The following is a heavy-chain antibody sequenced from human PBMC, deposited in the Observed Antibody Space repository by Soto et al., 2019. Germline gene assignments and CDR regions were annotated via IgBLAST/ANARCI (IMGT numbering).Heavy chain of an antibody. CDR1: GYSFTRYW. J-gene: IGHJ3*02. V-gene: IGHV5-51*01. CDR3: ARRSMVRGVTKGGAFDI. CDR2: IYPGDSDT. D-gene: IGHD3-10*01. Sequence: PGESLTISCTCSGYSFTRYWIGWVRQMPGKGLEWMGIIYPGDSDTRYSPSFQGQVTISADKSISTAYLQWSSLKASDTAMYYCARRSMVRGVTKGGAFDIWGQGTMVTVSS.